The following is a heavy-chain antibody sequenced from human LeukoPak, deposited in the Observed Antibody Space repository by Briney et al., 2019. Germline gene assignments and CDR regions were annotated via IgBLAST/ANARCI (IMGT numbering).Heavy chain of an antibody. J-gene: IGHJ3*02. V-gene: IGHV4-31*03. CDR3: ARDRDSGGRLAFDI. CDR1: GGSISSDGYY. Sequence: PSETLSLTCTVSGGSISSDGYYWSWIRQHPGKGLEWIGYIYYSGTTYYNPSLESRVTMSVDTSKNQFSLKLSSVTAADTAVYYCARDRDSGGRLAFDIWGQGTVVTVSS. CDR2: IYYSGTT. D-gene: IGHD2-15*01.